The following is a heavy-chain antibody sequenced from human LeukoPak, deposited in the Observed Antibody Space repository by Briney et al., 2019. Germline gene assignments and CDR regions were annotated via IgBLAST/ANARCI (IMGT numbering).Heavy chain of an antibody. D-gene: IGHD6-13*01. CDR2: IKQDGSEK. J-gene: IGHJ4*02. Sequence: GGSLRLSCAASAFTFSNYWMTWVRQTPGKGLEWVANIKQDGSEKYYVDSVKGRFTISRDNAKNSLYPQMNSLRAEDTAVYYCARRGYGSSWSLFDYWGQGTLVTVSS. V-gene: IGHV3-7*03. CDR3: ARRGYGSSWSLFDY. CDR1: AFTFSNYW.